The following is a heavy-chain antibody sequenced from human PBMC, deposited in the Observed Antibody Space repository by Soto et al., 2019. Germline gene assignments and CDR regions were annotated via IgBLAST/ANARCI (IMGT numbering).Heavy chain of an antibody. CDR1: GFTFSSYA. J-gene: IGHJ6*02. CDR2: ISGSGGST. V-gene: IGHV3-23*01. CDR3: AKDRRIFGVVIHPHGMDV. Sequence: HPGGSLRLSCAASGFTFSSYAMSWVRQAPGKGLEWVSAISGSGGSTYYADSVKGRFTISRDNSKNTLYLQMNSLRAEDTAVYYCAKDRRIFGVVIHPHGMDVWGQGTTVTVSS. D-gene: IGHD3-3*01.